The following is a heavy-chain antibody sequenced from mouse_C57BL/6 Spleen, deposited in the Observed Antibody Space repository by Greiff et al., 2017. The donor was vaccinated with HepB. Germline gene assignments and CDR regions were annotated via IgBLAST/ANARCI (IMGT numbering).Heavy chain of an antibody. V-gene: IGHV1-42*01. CDR2: INPSTGGT. CDR1: GYSFTGYY. Sequence: EVQLVESGPELVKPGASVKISCKASGYSFTGYYMNWVKQSPEKSLEWIGEINPSTGGTTYNQKFKAKATLTVDKSSSTAYMQLKSLTSEDSAVYYCAREMAYGSSLDYWGQGTTLTVSS. J-gene: IGHJ2*01. CDR3: AREMAYGSSLDY. D-gene: IGHD1-1*01.